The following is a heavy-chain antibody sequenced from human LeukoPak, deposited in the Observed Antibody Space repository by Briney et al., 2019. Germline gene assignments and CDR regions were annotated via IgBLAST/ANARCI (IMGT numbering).Heavy chain of an antibody. CDR3: ARGRYCSGGSCYPYYYYYMDV. D-gene: IGHD2-15*01. J-gene: IGHJ6*03. CDR2: IIPIFGTA. CDR1: GGTFSSYA. V-gene: IGHV1-69*06. Sequence: SVKVSCKASGGTFSSYAISWVRQAPGQGLEWMGGIIPIFGTANYAQKFQGRVTITADKSTSTAYMELSSLRSEDTAVYYCARGRYCSGGSCYPYYYYYMDVWGKGTTVTVSS.